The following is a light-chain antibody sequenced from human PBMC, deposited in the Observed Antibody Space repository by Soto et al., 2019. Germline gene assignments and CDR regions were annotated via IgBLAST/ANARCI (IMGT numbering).Light chain of an antibody. J-gene: IGLJ3*02. Sequence: QSALTQPASVSGSPGQSITISCTGTSSDVGTYNYVSWYQHRPGKAPTLMLYDVSYRPSGVSNRFSGSKSANTASLTISGLQAADEADYYCSLYTTSNPQVFGGGTKLTVL. V-gene: IGLV2-14*01. CDR3: SLYTTSNPQV. CDR1: SSDVGTYNY. CDR2: DVS.